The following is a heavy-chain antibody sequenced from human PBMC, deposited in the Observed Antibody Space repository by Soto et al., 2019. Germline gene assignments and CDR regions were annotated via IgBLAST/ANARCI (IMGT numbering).Heavy chain of an antibody. D-gene: IGHD4-17*01. V-gene: IGHV3-74*01. CDR1: GFTFSTYW. Sequence: EVQLVESGGGLVQPGGSLRLSCAASGFTFSTYWMHWVRQAPGKGLVWVSRINSEGSSTTYADSVKGRFTISRDNAKNTLYLQMNSLRAEDSGVYYCARVAGVNGDYVNWFDPWGQGTLVTVSS. J-gene: IGHJ5*02. CDR3: ARVAGVNGDYVNWFDP. CDR2: INSEGSST.